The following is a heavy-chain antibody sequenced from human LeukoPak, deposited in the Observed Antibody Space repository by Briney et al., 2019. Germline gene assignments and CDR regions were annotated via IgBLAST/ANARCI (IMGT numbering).Heavy chain of an antibody. J-gene: IGHJ4*02. V-gene: IGHV4-34*01. CDR2: INHSGST. D-gene: IGHD5-18*01. CDR3: ARGEFGYGRPKEY. Sequence: PSETLSLTCAVYGGSFSGYYWSWIRQPPGKGLEWIGEINHSGSTNYNPSLKSRVTISVDTSKNQFSLKLSSVTAADTAVYYCARGEFGYGRPKEYWGQGTLVTVSS. CDR1: GGSFSGYY.